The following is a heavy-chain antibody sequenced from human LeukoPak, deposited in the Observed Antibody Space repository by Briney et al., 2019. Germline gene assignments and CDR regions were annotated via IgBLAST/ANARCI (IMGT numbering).Heavy chain of an antibody. CDR2: INPNSGDT. CDR3: ARDRYCSGGSCYSGHYYYYYYMDV. Sequence: ASVKVSCKASGYTFTGYYMHWVRQAPGQGLEWMGWINPNSGDTNYAQKFQGKVTMTRDTSISTAYMELSRLRSDDTAVYYCARDRYCSGGSCYSGHYYYYYYMDVWGKGTTVTVSS. V-gene: IGHV1-2*02. D-gene: IGHD2-15*01. CDR1: GYTFTGYY. J-gene: IGHJ6*03.